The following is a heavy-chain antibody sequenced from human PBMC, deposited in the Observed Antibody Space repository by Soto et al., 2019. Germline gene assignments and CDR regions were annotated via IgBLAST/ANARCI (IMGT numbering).Heavy chain of an antibody. CDR2: VSGTGIDI. CDR1: GFDFYYYN. J-gene: IGHJ4*02. Sequence: GASLRLSCAASGFDFYYYNMNWVRQAPGRGLEWVSPVSGTGIDIHFADSVKGRFVISRDNGKTSLYLQMNSLIAEDTAVYYCARYESSGPAVWWGQGTLVTVSS. V-gene: IGHV3-21*01. D-gene: IGHD3-22*01. CDR3: ARYESSGPAVW.